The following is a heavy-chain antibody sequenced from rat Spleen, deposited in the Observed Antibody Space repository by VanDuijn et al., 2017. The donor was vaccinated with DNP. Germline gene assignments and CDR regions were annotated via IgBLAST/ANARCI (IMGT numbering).Heavy chain of an antibody. V-gene: IGHV5-7*01. D-gene: IGHD1-4*01. Sequence: EVQLVESGGGLVQPGRSLKLSCAASGFTFSDYNMAWVRQAPKRGLEWVATIIYDGSNTFFGDSVKGRFTISRDNTKNALYLQMDSLRSEDTATYYCARGNYPGINTFDYWGQGVMVTVSS. CDR2: IIYDGSNT. J-gene: IGHJ2*01. CDR3: ARGNYPGINTFDY. CDR1: GFTFSDYN.